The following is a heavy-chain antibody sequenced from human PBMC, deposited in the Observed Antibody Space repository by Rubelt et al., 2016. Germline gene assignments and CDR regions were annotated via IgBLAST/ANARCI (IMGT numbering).Heavy chain of an antibody. CDR3: TTHNWNYVDYWYFDL. J-gene: IGHJ2*01. Sequence: EVQLVESGGGLVKPGGSLRLSCAASGFTFSNAWMSWVRQAPGKGLEWVGRIKSKTDGGTTDYAAPVKGRFTISRDDSKNTLYLQMNSLKTEDTAVYYCTTHNWNYVDYWYFDLWGRGTLVTVSS. CDR2: IKSKTDGGTT. CDR1: GFTFSNAW. V-gene: IGHV3-15*01. D-gene: IGHD1-7*01.